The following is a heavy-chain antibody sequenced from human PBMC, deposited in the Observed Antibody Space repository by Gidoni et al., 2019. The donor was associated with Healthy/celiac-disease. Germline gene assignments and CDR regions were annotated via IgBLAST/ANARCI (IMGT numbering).Heavy chain of an antibody. CDR3: TLLTYYDSSGYCDY. CDR2: IYHSGST. D-gene: IGHD3-22*01. Sequence: QVQLQESGPGLVKPSETLSLTCAVSGYSISSGYYWGWIRQPPGKGLEWIGSIYHSGSTYYNPSLKSRVTISVDTSKNQFSLKLSSGTAADTAVYYCTLLTYYDSSGYCDYWGQGTLVTVSS. J-gene: IGHJ4*02. CDR1: GYSISSGYY. V-gene: IGHV4-38-2*01.